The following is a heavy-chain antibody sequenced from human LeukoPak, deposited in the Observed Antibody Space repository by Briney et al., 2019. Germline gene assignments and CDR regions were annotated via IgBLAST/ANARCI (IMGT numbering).Heavy chain of an antibody. V-gene: IGHV4-61*09. J-gene: IGHJ3*02. Sequence: PSQTLSLTCTVSGDSINSGGYYWSWIRQPAGKGLEWIGHIYSSGSTNYNPSLKSRVTISVDTSKNQFSLKLSSVTAADTAVYYCARESADSSGSDAFDIWGQGTMVTVSS. CDR1: GDSINSGGYY. CDR2: IYSSGST. CDR3: ARESADSSGSDAFDI. D-gene: IGHD3-22*01.